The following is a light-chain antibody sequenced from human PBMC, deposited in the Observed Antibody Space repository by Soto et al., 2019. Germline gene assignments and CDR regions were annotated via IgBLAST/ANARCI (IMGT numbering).Light chain of an antibody. CDR3: QQYANSPIT. V-gene: IGKV3-20*01. Sequence: ELVLTQSPGTLSLSPGESATLSCRASQPVSSNFLAWYQQKPGQAPRLLTYGVSSRASGIQDRFFGSGSGTDFTLTIKRLEPEDFAVYYCQQYANSPITFGQGTRLEIK. CDR2: GVS. CDR1: QPVSSNF. J-gene: IGKJ5*01.